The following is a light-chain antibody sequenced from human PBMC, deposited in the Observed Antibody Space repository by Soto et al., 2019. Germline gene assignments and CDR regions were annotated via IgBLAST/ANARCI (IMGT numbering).Light chain of an antibody. J-gene: IGLJ2*01. CDR3: SSYTSSSTVV. V-gene: IGLV2-14*03. Sequence: QSVLTQRASVSGSPGQSITISCTGTSSDVGGYNYVSWYQQHPGKVPKLMIYDVTNRPSGVSNRFSGSKSGNTASLTISGLQAEDEADYYCSSYTSSSTVVFGGGTKLTVL. CDR2: DVT. CDR1: SSDVGGYNY.